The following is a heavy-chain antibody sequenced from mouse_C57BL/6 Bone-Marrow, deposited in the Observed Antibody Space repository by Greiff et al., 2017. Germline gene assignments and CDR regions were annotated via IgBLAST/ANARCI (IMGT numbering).Heavy chain of an antibody. D-gene: IGHD2-3*01. CDR2: IYPGDGDT. CDR3: ARTGDYDGYYGGYFDV. J-gene: IGHJ1*03. CDR1: GYAFSSSW. Sequence: VQLQESGPELVKPGASVKISCKASGYAFSSSWMNWVKQRPGKGLEWIGRIYPGDGDTNYNGKFKGKATLTADKSSITAYMQLSSLTSEDAAVYFCARTGDYDGYYGGYFDVWGTGTTVTVSS. V-gene: IGHV1-82*01.